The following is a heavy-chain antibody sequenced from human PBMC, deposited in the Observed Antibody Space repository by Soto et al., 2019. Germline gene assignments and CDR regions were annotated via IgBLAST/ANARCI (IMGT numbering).Heavy chain of an antibody. CDR2: ISSIGSTI. CDR1: GFSFSTSE. V-gene: IGHV3-48*03. D-gene: IGHD3-16*02. J-gene: IGHJ4*02. Sequence: QPGGSLRLSCSASGFSFSTSEMNWVRQAPGKGLEWISYISSIGSTIYYADSVKGRFTISRDNAKNSLYLQMSSLRAEDTAVYYCAKGNSPVTVYWGQGSLVTVSS. CDR3: AKGNSPVTVY.